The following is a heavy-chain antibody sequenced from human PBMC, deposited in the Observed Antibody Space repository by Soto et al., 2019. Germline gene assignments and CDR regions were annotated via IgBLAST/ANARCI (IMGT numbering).Heavy chain of an antibody. D-gene: IGHD2-2*02. Sequence: SVKVSCKASGGTFSSYAISWVRQAPGQGLEWMGGIIPIFGTANYAQKFQGRVTITADEPTSTAYMELSSLRSEDTAVYYCAVDCSSTSCYKWDYYYGMDVWGQGTTVTVSS. J-gene: IGHJ6*02. CDR1: GGTFSSYA. CDR2: IIPIFGTA. V-gene: IGHV1-69*13. CDR3: AVDCSSTSCYKWDYYYGMDV.